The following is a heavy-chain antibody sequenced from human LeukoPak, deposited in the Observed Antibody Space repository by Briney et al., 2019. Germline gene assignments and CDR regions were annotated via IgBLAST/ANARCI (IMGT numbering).Heavy chain of an antibody. Sequence: PSETLSLTCTVSGGSISSGGYSWSWIRQPPGKGLEWIGYIYYSGSTNYNPSLKSRVTISVDTSKNQFSLKLSSVTAADTAVYYCARHILRGNPFDYWGQGTLVTVSS. CDR1: GGSISSGGYS. D-gene: IGHD3-16*01. J-gene: IGHJ4*02. CDR2: IYYSGST. V-gene: IGHV4-61*08. CDR3: ARHILRGNPFDY.